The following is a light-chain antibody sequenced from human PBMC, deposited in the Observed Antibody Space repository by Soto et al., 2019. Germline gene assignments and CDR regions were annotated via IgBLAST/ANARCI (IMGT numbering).Light chain of an antibody. CDR1: QSVSSN. CDR2: GAY. CDR3: QQYNNWPRT. Sequence: EIVMTQSPATLSVSPGERATLSCRASQSVSSNLAWYQQKPGQAPRLLIYGAYTRATGSPARFSGSGSGTEFTLTISSLQSEDFAVYYCQQYNNWPRTFGQGTKLEIK. J-gene: IGKJ2*01. V-gene: IGKV3-15*01.